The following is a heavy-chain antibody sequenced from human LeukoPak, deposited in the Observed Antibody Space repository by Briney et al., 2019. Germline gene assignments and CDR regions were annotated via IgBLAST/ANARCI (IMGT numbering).Heavy chain of an antibody. CDR1: GFIFGDYY. CDR2: ISSSGSTI. Sequence: PGGSLRLSCAASGFIFGDYYMSWIRQSPGKGLEWLSYISSSGSTIHYGDPVKGRFTISRDNAKNSLYLQMNSLRADDTAEYYCARDGHNWNPLEYWGQGTLVTVSS. V-gene: IGHV3-11*04. D-gene: IGHD1-20*01. CDR3: ARDGHNWNPLEY. J-gene: IGHJ4*02.